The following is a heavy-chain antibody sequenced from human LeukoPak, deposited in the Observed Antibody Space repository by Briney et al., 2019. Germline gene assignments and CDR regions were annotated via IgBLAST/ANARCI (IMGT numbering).Heavy chain of an antibody. D-gene: IGHD3-22*01. CDR1: GFTFSTYA. Sequence: PGGSLRLSCAASGFTFSTYAVNWVRQAPGKGLEWVSAISGSGGSTYYADSVKGRFTISRDNSKNTLYLQMNSLRAEDTAVYYCAKDPNYYDSSGYSNYFDYWGQGTLVTVSS. V-gene: IGHV3-23*01. J-gene: IGHJ4*02. CDR2: ISGSGGST. CDR3: AKDPNYYDSSGYSNYFDY.